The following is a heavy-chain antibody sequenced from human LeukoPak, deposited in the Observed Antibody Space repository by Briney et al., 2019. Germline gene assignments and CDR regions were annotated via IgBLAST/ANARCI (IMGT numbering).Heavy chain of an antibody. V-gene: IGHV1-3*01. D-gene: IGHD2-2*01. J-gene: IGHJ4*02. Sequence: ASVKVSCKASGYTFTSYAMHWVRQAPGQRLEWMGWINAGNGNTKYSQKFQGRVTITRDTSASTAYMELSSLRSEDTAVYYCARDRSGLGYCSSTSCDPPGYYFDYWGQGTLVTVSS. CDR3: ARDRSGLGYCSSTSCDPPGYYFDY. CDR2: INAGNGNT. CDR1: GYTFTSYA.